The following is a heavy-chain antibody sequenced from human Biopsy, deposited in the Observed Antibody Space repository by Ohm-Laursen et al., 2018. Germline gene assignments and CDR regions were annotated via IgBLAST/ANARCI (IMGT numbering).Heavy chain of an antibody. J-gene: IGHJ3*01. V-gene: IGHV1-2*02. CDR3: ARDMSRVTTFSNDALDV. D-gene: IGHD1-1*01. CDR1: GGTFTNYA. Sequence: SVKASCKASGGTFTNYAISWVRQAPGPRLGGMGWINPNSGATSYAQNFQGRVTLTRDTSTSTAHMELSNLRSDDTAVYFCARDMSRVTTFSNDALDVWGQGTMVTVSS. CDR2: INPNSGAT.